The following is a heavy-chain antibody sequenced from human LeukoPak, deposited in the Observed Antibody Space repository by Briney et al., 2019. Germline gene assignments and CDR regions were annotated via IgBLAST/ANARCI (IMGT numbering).Heavy chain of an antibody. Sequence: GRSLRLSCAASGFTFSNFGMHWVRQAPGKGLEWVAVISDDGRHAYYAESVMGRCAISRDNSKNTLYLQVDSPRAEDTAVYYCAREHSTSWSDLDYWGQGTLVTVSS. V-gene: IGHV3-30*03. D-gene: IGHD6-13*01. J-gene: IGHJ4*02. CDR2: ISDDGRHA. CDR1: GFTFSNFG. CDR3: AREHSTSWSDLDY.